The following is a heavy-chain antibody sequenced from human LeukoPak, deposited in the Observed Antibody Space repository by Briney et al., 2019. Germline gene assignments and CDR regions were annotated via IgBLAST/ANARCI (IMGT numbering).Heavy chain of an antibody. D-gene: IGHD3-3*01. Sequence: ETSETLSLTCTVSGGSISSYYWSWIRQPPGKGLEWIGYIYYSGSTNYNPSLKSRVTISVDTSKNQFSLKLSSVTAADTAVYYCVSFGRYYFDYWGQGTLVIVSS. V-gene: IGHV4-59*01. CDR2: IYYSGST. CDR1: GGSISSYY. J-gene: IGHJ4*02. CDR3: VSFGRYYFDY.